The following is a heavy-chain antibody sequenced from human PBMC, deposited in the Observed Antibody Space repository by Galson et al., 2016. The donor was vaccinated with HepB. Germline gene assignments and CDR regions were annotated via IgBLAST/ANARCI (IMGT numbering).Heavy chain of an antibody. CDR1: GFTFSSYA. D-gene: IGHD5-18*01. CDR3: AKDKDFRGYSYGYDPTPFDY. CDR2: ISYDGSNK. Sequence: LRLSCAASGFTFSSYAMHWVRQAPGKGLEWVAVISYDGSNKYYADSVKGRFTISRDNSKNTLYLQMNSLRAEDTTAYYCAKDKDFRGYSYGYDPTPFDYWGQGTLVTVSS. V-gene: IGHV3-30-3*01. J-gene: IGHJ4*02.